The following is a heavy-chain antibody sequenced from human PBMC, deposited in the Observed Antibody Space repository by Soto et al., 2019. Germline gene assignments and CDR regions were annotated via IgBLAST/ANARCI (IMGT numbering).Heavy chain of an antibody. CDR1: GFTFSSYW. Sequence: GGSLRLSCAASGFTFSSYWMSWVRRAPGKGLEWVANIKQDGSEKYYVDSVKGRFTISRDNAKNSLYLQMNSLRAEDTAVYYCARVQSVAVAGRDAFDIWGQGTMVTVS. CDR2: IKQDGSEK. D-gene: IGHD6-19*01. J-gene: IGHJ3*02. CDR3: ARVQSVAVAGRDAFDI. V-gene: IGHV3-7*03.